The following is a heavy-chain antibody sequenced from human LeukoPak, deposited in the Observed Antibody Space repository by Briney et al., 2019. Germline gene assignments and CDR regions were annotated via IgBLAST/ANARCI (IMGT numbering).Heavy chain of an antibody. CDR2: IYTSGST. V-gene: IGHV4-61*02. CDR3: ARGENSGTHIWDSYYFGY. CDR1: GGSISSGSYY. J-gene: IGHJ4*02. Sequence: TSQTLSLTCTVSGGSISSGSYYWSWIRQPAGKGLEWIGRIYTSGSTNYNPSLKSRVTISVDTSKNQFSLKLSSVTAADTAVYYCARGENSGTHIWDSYYFGYWGQGTLVTVSS. D-gene: IGHD1-26*01.